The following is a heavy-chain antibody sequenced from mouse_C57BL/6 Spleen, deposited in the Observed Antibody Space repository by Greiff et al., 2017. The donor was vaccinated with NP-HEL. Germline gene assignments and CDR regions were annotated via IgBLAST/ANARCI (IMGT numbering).Heavy chain of an antibody. D-gene: IGHD2-3*01. CDR2: ISSGSSTI. CDR3: ARLRDDGYYYYAMDY. J-gene: IGHJ4*01. Sequence: EVQRVESGGGLVKPGGSLKLSCAASGFTFSDYGMHWVRQAPEKGLEWVAYISSGSSTIYYADTVKGRFTISRDNAKNTLFLQMTSLRSEDTAMYYCARLRDDGYYYYAMDYWGQGTSVTVSS. CDR1: GFTFSDYG. V-gene: IGHV5-17*01.